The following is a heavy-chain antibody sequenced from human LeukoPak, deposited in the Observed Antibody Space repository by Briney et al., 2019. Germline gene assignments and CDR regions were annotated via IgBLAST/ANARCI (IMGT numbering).Heavy chain of an antibody. CDR2: ISYDGSNK. V-gene: IGHV3-30*18. CDR3: AKDRTWLSPYYFDY. Sequence: GGSLRLSCAASGFTFSSYGMHWVRQAPGKGLEWVAVISYDGSNKYYADSVKGRFTISRDNSKNTLYLQMNSLRAEDTAVYYCAKDRTWLSPYYFDYWGQGTLVTVSS. J-gene: IGHJ4*02. CDR1: GFTFSSYG. D-gene: IGHD3-22*01.